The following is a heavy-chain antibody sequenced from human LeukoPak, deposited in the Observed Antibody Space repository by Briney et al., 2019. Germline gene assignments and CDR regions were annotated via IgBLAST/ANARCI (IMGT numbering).Heavy chain of an antibody. J-gene: IGHJ3*02. CDR1: GFTFSDFW. CDR2: TNEAGGDK. V-gene: IGHV3-7*03. D-gene: IGHD1-26*01. CDR3: ARDSRIVGATDDDAFDI. Sequence: PGGSLRLSCAASGFTFSDFWMSWVRQAPGKGLECVASTNEAGGDKLYVDSVKGRFTISRDNAKNSLYLQMNSLRAEDTAVYYCARDSRIVGATDDDAFDIWGQGTMVTVSS.